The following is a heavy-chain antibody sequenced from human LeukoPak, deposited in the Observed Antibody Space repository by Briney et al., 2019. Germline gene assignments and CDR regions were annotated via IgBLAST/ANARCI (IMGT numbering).Heavy chain of an antibody. CDR3: ARHWVSSESPYSFDV. CDR1: TGSISSYY. Sequence: SETLSLTCTVSTGSISSYYWSWIRQPPGKTLEWIGYIYYSGSASYNPSLKSRVTISVDTSKNQFSLKLTSVTAADTAVYYCARHWVSSESPYSFDVWGQGTMVTVSS. J-gene: IGHJ3*01. V-gene: IGHV4-59*08. CDR2: IYYSGSA. D-gene: IGHD1-26*01.